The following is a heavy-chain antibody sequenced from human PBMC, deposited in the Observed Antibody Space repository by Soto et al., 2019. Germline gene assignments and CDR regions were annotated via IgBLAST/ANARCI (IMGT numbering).Heavy chain of an antibody. CDR3: ARVPDR. CDR2: IYHSGST. CDR1: VGSISSGGYS. Sequence: SETLSLTCAFSVGSISSGGYSWSWIRQPPGKGLEWIGYIYHSGSTYYNPSLKSRVAISVDRSKNQFSLKLSSVTAADTAVYYCARVPDRWGQGTLVTVSS. D-gene: IGHD2-2*01. V-gene: IGHV4-30-2*01. J-gene: IGHJ5*02.